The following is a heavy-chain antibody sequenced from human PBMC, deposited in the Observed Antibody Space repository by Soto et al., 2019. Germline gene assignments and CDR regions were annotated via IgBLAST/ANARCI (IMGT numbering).Heavy chain of an antibody. CDR2: IIPIFGRT. V-gene: IGHV1-69*06. CDR1: GETLGSDA. J-gene: IGHJ5*02. D-gene: IGHD3-22*01. Sequence: SVQGSFKALGETLGSDAIPWVRQAPGHGLAWVGRIIPIFGRTNNAQNSPGRVTISADKSTLTSYMELHSLASEDTALYYFERERTDSGYYTISLDPWGQGTQVSVSS. CDR3: ERERTDSGYYTISLDP.